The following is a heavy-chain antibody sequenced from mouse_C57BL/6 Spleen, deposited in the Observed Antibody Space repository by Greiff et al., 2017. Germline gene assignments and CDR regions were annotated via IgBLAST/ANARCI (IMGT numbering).Heavy chain of an antibody. D-gene: IGHD4-1*01. CDR3: ARGTGPGLFDY. J-gene: IGHJ2*01. CDR1: GYTFTSYW. Sequence: VQLQQPGAELVMPGASVKLSCKASGYTFTSYWMHWVKQRPGQGLEWIGEIDPSDSYTNYNQKFKGKSTLTVDKSSSTAYMQLSSLTSEDSAVYYCARGTGPGLFDYWGQGTTLTVSS. V-gene: IGHV1-69*01. CDR2: IDPSDSYT.